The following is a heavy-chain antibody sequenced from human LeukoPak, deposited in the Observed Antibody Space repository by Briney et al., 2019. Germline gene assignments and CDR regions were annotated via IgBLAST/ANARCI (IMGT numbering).Heavy chain of an antibody. CDR3: ARLRRLRLGELSFSPIDY. Sequence: SETLSLTCTVSGGSISSGGYYWSWIRQPPGKGLEWIGYIYHSGSTYYNPSLKSRVTISVDRSKNQFSLKLSSVTAADTAVYYCARLRRLRLGELSFSPIDYWGQGTLVTVSS. CDR2: IYHSGST. D-gene: IGHD3-16*02. V-gene: IGHV4-30-2*01. J-gene: IGHJ4*02. CDR1: GGSISSGGYY.